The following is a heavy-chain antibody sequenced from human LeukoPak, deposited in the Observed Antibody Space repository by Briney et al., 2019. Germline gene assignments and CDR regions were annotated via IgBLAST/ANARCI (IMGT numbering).Heavy chain of an antibody. CDR3: AREWFYGSSGYYVY. V-gene: IGHV3-48*03. CDR2: ISSSGSTT. J-gene: IGHJ4*02. CDR1: EFTSSNYE. D-gene: IGHD3-22*01. Sequence: GGSLRPSCAASEFTSSNYEMNWVRKAPGNGLGWVSCISSSGSTTYYAGSVKGRFTISRDNAKNSLYLQMNSLRAEDTAVYYCAREWFYGSSGYYVYWGQGTLVTVSS.